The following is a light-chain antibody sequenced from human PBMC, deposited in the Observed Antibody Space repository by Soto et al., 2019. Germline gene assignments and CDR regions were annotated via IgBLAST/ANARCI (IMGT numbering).Light chain of an antibody. CDR3: QHRSNWPQLT. J-gene: IGKJ4*01. Sequence: EIVLTQSPATLSLSPGEGATLSCRASQSVSSYLAWYQQKPGQAPRLLIYDASNRATGIPARFSGSGSGTDFTLTVSSLEPEDFAVYYCQHRSNWPQLTFGGGTKVAIK. V-gene: IGKV3-11*01. CDR1: QSVSSY. CDR2: DAS.